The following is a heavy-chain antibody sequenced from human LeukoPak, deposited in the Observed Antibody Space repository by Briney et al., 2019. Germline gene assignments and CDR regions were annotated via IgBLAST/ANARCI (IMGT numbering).Heavy chain of an antibody. CDR1: GFTFSSYG. J-gene: IGHJ4*02. Sequence: GGSLRLSCAASGFTFSSYGMHWVRQAPGEGLEWVAIIWYDGTNKYYAASVKGRFTISRDNSKNTLYLQMNSLRAEDTAVYYCARDSCGGDCYPYTFDYWGQGTLVTVSS. CDR2: IWYDGTNK. CDR3: ARDSCGGDCYPYTFDY. D-gene: IGHD2-21*02. V-gene: IGHV3-33*01.